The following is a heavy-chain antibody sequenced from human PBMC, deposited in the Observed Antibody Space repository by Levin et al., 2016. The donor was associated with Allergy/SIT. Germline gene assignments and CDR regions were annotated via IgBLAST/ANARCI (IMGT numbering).Heavy chain of an antibody. V-gene: IGHV3-15*01. Sequence: LSLTCAASGFIFSDAWMSWVRQAPGKGLEWVGRIKSKTDGGTTDYAAPVKGRFTISRDDPRNTLYLQMDSLKTEDTAVYYCTTGKDIYGMDVWGLGTTVTVSS. J-gene: IGHJ6*02. CDR3: TTGKDIYGMDV. CDR1: GFIFSDAW. CDR2: IKSKTDGGTT.